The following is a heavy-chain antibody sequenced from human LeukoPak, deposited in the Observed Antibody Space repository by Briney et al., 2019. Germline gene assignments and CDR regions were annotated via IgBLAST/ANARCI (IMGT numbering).Heavy chain of an antibody. CDR1: GYTFTSYG. CDR3: VSHLNYYGSGSYTNTNFDY. CDR2: ISAYNGNT. V-gene: IGHV1-18*01. Sequence: RASVKVSCKASGYTFTSYGISWVRQAPGQGLEWMGWISAYNGNTNYAQKLQGRVTMTTDTSTSTAYMELRSLRSDDTAVYYCVSHLNYYGSGSYTNTNFDYWGQGTLVTVSS. J-gene: IGHJ4*02. D-gene: IGHD3-10*01.